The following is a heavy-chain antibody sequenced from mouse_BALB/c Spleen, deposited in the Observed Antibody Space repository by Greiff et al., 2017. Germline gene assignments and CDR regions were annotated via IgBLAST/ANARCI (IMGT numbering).Heavy chain of an antibody. CDR2: INPSNGGT. J-gene: IGHJ4*01. D-gene: IGHD2-1*01. Sequence: QVQLKQPGAELVKPGASVKLSCKASGYTFTSYYMYWVKQRPGQGLEWIGGINPSNGGTNFNEKFKSKATLTVDKSSSTAYMQLSSLTSEDSAVYYCTRCYGNYVLSMDYWGQGTSVTVSS. V-gene: IGHV1S81*02. CDR3: TRCYGNYVLSMDY. CDR1: GYTFTSYY.